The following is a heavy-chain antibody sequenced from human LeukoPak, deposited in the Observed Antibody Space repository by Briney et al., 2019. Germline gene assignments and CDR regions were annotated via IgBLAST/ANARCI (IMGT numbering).Heavy chain of an antibody. D-gene: IGHD1-1*01. CDR1: GSSMSGHY. V-gene: IGHV4-59*08. J-gene: IGHJ4*02. Sequence: PSETLSLTCSVSGSSMSGHYWSWIRQTPGEGLEWIGYIYYSGSTSGRTNYNPSLRNRVTISGETSKNQLSLKVHSVTAADTAVYYCARHPPPNDGRGIDYWGQGTLVTVSS. CDR3: ARHPPPNDGRGIDY. CDR2: IYYSGSTSGRT.